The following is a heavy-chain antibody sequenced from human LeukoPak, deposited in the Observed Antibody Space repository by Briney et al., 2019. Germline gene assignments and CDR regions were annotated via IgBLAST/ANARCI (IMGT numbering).Heavy chain of an antibody. D-gene: IGHD3-10*01. V-gene: IGHV3-7*01. Sequence: GGSLRLSCAASGFTFSGYWMSWVRQAPGKGLEWVANIKQDGSEKYYVDSVKGRFTISRDNAKNSLYLQMNSLRAEDTAVYYCARHSGSGSYYFDYWGKGTLVTVSS. J-gene: IGHJ4*02. CDR1: GFTFSGYW. CDR2: IKQDGSEK. CDR3: ARHSGSGSYYFDY.